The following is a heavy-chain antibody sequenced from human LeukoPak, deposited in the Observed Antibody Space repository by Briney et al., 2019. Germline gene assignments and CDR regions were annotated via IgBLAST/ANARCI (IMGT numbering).Heavy chain of an antibody. CDR2: FDPEDGET. V-gene: IGHV1-24*01. Sequence: ASVKVSCKVSGYTLTVLSMHWVRQAPGKGLEWMGGFDPEDGETIYAQKFQGRVTMTEDTSTDTAYMELSSLRSEDTAVYYCATGSDYYDSSGYRFDYWGQGTLVTVSS. CDR1: GYTLTVLS. J-gene: IGHJ4*02. D-gene: IGHD3-22*01. CDR3: ATGSDYYDSSGYRFDY.